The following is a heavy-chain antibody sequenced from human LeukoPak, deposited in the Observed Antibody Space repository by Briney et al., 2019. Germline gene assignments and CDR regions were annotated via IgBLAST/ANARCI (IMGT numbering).Heavy chain of an antibody. J-gene: IGHJ4*02. CDR3: AAGGSWGGFDY. CDR1: GGSISSYY. V-gene: IGHV4-59*08. Sequence: SETPSLTCTVSGGSISSYYWSWIRQPPGKGLEWIGYIYYSGSTDYNPSLKSRVTISVDTSKNQFSLKLSSVTAADTAVYYCAAGGSWGGFDYWGQGTLVTVSS. D-gene: IGHD1-26*01. CDR2: IYYSGST.